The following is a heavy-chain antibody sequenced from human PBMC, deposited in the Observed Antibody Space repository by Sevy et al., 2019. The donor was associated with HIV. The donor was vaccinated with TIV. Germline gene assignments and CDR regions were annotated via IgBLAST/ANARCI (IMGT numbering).Heavy chain of an antibody. D-gene: IGHD3-10*01. CDR2: ISITGGST. CDR1: GFTFSIYA. Sequence: GESLKISCAASGFTFSIYAMSWVRQAPGKGLEWVSVISITGGSTYYADSVKGRFTISRDNSKNTLYLQMNTLRAEDTAVYYCAKDRVSGTYYTGDFDYWRQGTLVTVSS. J-gene: IGHJ4*02. CDR3: AKDRVSGTYYTGDFDY. V-gene: IGHV3-23*01.